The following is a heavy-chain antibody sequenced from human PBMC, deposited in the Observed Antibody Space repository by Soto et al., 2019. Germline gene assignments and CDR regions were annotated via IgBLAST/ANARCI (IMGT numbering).Heavy chain of an antibody. CDR1: GDSVSSNSAV. CDR2: TYYRSKWYN. D-gene: IGHD3-10*01. J-gene: IGHJ5*02. V-gene: IGHV6-1*01. Sequence: SQTLSLTCDISGDSVSSNSAVWNWIRQSQSRGLEWLGRTYYRSKWYNDYAVSVKSRITINPDTSKNQFSLQLNSMTPEDTAVYYYARGFRGFDPWGQGTLVTVSS. CDR3: ARGFRGFDP.